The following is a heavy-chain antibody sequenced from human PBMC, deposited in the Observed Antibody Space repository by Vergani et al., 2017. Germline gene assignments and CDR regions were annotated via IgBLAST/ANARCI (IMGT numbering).Heavy chain of an antibody. CDR2: INHSGST. V-gene: IGHV4-34*01. CDR1: GGSFSGYY. CDR3: ASLRGIAARPWVYYYYMDV. D-gene: IGHD6-6*01. Sequence: QVQLQQWGAGLLKPSETLSLTCAVYGGSFSGYYWSWIRQPPGKGLEWIGEINHSGSTNYNPSLKSRVTIAVDTSKNQFSLKLSSLTAADTAVYYCASLRGIAARPWVYYYYMDVWGKGTTVTVSS. J-gene: IGHJ6*03.